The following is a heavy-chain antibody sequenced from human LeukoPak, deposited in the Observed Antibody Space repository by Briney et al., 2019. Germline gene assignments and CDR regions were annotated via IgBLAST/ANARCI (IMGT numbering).Heavy chain of an antibody. CDR2: INPDDGDT. CDR3: ARANFLYCSSSTCLFDY. V-gene: IGHV1-2*02. J-gene: IGHJ4*02. Sequence: ASVKVSCKASGYTLTDYYMHWVRQAPGQGFEWMGWINPDDGDTNYAQKFQGRVTMTRDTSVSTAHMEVSRLRSDDTAVYYCARANFLYCSSSTCLFDYWGQGTLVTVSS. CDR1: GYTLTDYY. D-gene: IGHD2-2*01.